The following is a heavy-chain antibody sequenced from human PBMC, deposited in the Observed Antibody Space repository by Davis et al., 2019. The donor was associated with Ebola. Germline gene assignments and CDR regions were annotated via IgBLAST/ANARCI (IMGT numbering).Heavy chain of an antibody. CDR3: AKLEDGEDDY. CDR1: GFTFSSYA. CDR2: ISGSGGST. D-gene: IGHD3-10*01. V-gene: IGHV3-23*01. Sequence: GESLKISCAASGFTFSSYAMSWVRQAPGKGLEWVSAISGSGGSTYYADSVKGRFTISRDNSKNTLYLQMNSLRAEDTAVYYCAKLEDGEDDYWGQGTLVTVSS. J-gene: IGHJ4*02.